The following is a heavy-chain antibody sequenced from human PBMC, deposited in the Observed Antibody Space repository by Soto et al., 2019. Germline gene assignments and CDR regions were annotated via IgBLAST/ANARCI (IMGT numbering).Heavy chain of an antibody. J-gene: IGHJ6*02. V-gene: IGHV3-9*01. CDR1: GFPFNDYA. CDR2: ISWNNGII. Sequence: EVPLVESGGGLVQPGRSLRLSCTASGFPFNDYAMHWARHAPGKGLEWVSGISWNNGIIGFADSVRGRFTISRDNAKNSLYLQMNSLRPEDTALYYCVKGRRLDTYYGMDVWGQGTTVTVSS. D-gene: IGHD3-9*01. CDR3: VKGRRLDTYYGMDV.